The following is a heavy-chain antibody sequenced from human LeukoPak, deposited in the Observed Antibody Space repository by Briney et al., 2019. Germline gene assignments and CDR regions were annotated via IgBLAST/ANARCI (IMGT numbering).Heavy chain of an antibody. CDR1: GFTFDDYA. J-gene: IGHJ4*02. CDR2: SWDGGST. D-gene: IGHD2-2*01. CDR3: ARGVVQRQYQLPY. V-gene: IGHV3-43D*03. Sequence: GGSLRLSCAASGFTFDDYAMHWVRQAPGKGLEWVSLSWDGGSTYYADSVKGRFTISRDNSKNSLYLQMNSLRAEDTAVYYCARGVVQRQYQLPYWGQGTLVTVSS.